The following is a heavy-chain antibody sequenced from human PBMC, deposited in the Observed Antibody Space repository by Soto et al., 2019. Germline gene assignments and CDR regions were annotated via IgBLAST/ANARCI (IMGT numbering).Heavy chain of an antibody. V-gene: IGHV1-69*13. Sequence: SVKVSCKASGGTFSSYAISWVRQAPGQGLEWMGGIIPVFGTANYAQKFQGRVTITADESTSTAYMELSSLRSEDTAVYFCANVDWKPAGNWFDPWGQGTLVTVSS. CDR1: GGTFSSYA. D-gene: IGHD1-1*01. J-gene: IGHJ5*02. CDR3: ANVDWKPAGNWFDP. CDR2: IIPVFGTA.